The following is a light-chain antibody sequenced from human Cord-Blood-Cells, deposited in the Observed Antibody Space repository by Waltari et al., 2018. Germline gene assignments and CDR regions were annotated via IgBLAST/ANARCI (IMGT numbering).Light chain of an antibody. CDR1: QSVLYSSNNKNY. CDR3: XQXYXTXXT. J-gene: IGKJ3*01. Sequence: DIVMTQSPDPLAVSLGERATINCKSSQSVLYSSNNKNYLAWYQQKPGQPPKLLIYWASTRESGVPDRFSGSGSGTDFTLTISSLQAEXVXVXXXXQXYXTXXTFXXGTX. CDR2: WAS. V-gene: IGKV4-1*01.